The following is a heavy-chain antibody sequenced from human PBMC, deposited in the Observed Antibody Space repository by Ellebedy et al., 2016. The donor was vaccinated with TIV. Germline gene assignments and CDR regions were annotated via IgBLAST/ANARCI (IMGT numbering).Heavy chain of an antibody. Sequence: AASVKVSCKASGGTFSSYAISWVRQAPGQGLEWMGWVSPYDGNTNYAQKFQGRVTMTIDTSTSTGYMDLRSLRSDDTAVYYCARGFRYGSGRWPLDYWGQGTVVTVSS. J-gene: IGHJ4*02. V-gene: IGHV1-18*01. CDR3: ARGFRYGSGRWPLDY. D-gene: IGHD4-23*01. CDR2: VSPYDGNT. CDR1: GGTFSSYA.